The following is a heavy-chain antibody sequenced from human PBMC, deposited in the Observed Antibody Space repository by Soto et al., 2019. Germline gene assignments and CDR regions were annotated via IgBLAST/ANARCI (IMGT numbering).Heavy chain of an antibody. D-gene: IGHD6-6*01. Sequence: QVQLVQSGAEVKKPGSSVKVSCKASGGTFSSYAISWVRQAPGQGLEWMGGIITIFGTANYAQKFQGRVTINADDSTSPAYMELSSRRSEDTAVYYCARTSIPARRAFDSWGQGTLVTVSS. CDR1: GGTFSSYA. CDR3: ARTSIPARRAFDS. V-gene: IGHV1-69*01. CDR2: IITIFGTA. J-gene: IGHJ4*02.